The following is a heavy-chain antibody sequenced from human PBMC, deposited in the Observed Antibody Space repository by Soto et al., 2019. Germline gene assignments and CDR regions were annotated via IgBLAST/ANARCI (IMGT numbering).Heavy chain of an antibody. CDR1: GFTFSSYW. CDR2: IKQDGSEK. D-gene: IGHD6-19*01. CDR3: ARGGAPWLAQGYYFDY. V-gene: IGHV3-7*04. Sequence: GGSLRLSCAASGFTFSSYWMSWVRQAPGKGLEWVANIKQDGSEKYYVDSVKGRFTISRDNAKNSLYLQMNSLRAEDTAVYYCARGGAPWLAQGYYFDYWGQGTLVTVSS. J-gene: IGHJ4*02.